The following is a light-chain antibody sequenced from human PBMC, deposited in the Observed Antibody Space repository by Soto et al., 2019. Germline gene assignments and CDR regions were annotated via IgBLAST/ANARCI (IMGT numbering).Light chain of an antibody. CDR2: GAS. CDR1: QSVSSTY. V-gene: IGKV3-20*01. Sequence: EIVLTQSPGTLTLSPGERVTLSCRASQSVSSTYLAWYQHKPGQAPRLLIYGASTRATGIPDRVSGSGSGTDFTLTITRLEPEDFAVYYCHQYDTLPFTFGPGTKVQIK. J-gene: IGKJ3*01. CDR3: HQYDTLPFT.